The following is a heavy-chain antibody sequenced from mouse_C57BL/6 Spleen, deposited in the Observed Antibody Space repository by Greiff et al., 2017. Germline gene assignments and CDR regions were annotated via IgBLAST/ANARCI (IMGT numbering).Heavy chain of an antibody. Sequence: QLQQSGPELVKPGASVKISCKASGYSFTDYNMNWVKQSNGKSLEWIGVITPNYGTTSYNQKFKGKATLTVDQSSSTAYMPLNSLTSEDSAVYYCARSEGVLRYFDVWGTGTTVTVSS. J-gene: IGHJ1*03. CDR3: ARSEGVLRYFDV. V-gene: IGHV1-39*01. CDR2: ITPNYGTT. CDR1: GYSFTDYN.